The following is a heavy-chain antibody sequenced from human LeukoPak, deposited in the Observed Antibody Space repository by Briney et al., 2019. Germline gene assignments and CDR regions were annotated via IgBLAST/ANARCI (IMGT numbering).Heavy chain of an antibody. CDR1: GYTFTSYY. CDR3: ARDLVATVTTRYFDY. V-gene: IGHV1-46*01. J-gene: IGHJ4*02. D-gene: IGHD4-17*01. Sequence: GASVKVSCKASGYTFTSYYMHWVRQAPGQGLEWMGIINPSGGSTSYAQKFQGRVTMTRDTSISTAYMELSRLRSDDTAVYYCARDLVATVTTRYFDYWGQGTLVTVSS. CDR2: INPSGGST.